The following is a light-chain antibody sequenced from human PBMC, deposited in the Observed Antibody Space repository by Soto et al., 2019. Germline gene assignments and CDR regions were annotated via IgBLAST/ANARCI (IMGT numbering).Light chain of an antibody. CDR3: QKYNSAPWT. Sequence: IPMTQSPSTLSASVGYRVTITCRASQSISSWLAWYQQKPGKAPKLLIYDASSLESGVPSRFSGSGSGTEFTLTISSLQPDDFATYYCQKYNSAPWTFGQGTQGGYQ. CDR1: QSISSW. J-gene: IGKJ1*01. V-gene: IGKV1-5*01. CDR2: DAS.